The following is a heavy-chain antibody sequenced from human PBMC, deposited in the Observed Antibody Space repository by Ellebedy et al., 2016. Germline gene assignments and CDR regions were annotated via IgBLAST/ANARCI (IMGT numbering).Heavy chain of an antibody. D-gene: IGHD3-10*01. CDR1: GGSFSGYY. J-gene: IGHJ3*02. V-gene: IGHV4-34*01. Sequence: GSLRLSXAVYGGSFSGYYWSWIRQPPGKGLEWIGEINHSGSTNYNPSLKSRVTISVDTSKNQFSLKLSSVTAADTAVYYCAYGSGSYYNTDAFDIWGQGTMVTVSS. CDR3: AYGSGSYYNTDAFDI. CDR2: INHSGST.